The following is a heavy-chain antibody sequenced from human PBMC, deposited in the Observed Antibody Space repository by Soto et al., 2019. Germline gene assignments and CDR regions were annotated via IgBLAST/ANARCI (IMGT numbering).Heavy chain of an antibody. D-gene: IGHD5-18*01. CDR2: IDWDDDK. V-gene: IGHV2-70*01. Sequence: SGPTLVYPTQTLTLTCTFSGFSLSTSGMCVSWIRQPPGKALEWLALIDWDDDKYYSTSLKTRLTISKDTSKNQVVLTMTNMDPVNTATYYCARTRLRGYSYGYVEWFDPWGQGTLVTVSS. CDR3: ARTRLRGYSYGYVEWFDP. CDR1: GFSLSTSGMC. J-gene: IGHJ5*02.